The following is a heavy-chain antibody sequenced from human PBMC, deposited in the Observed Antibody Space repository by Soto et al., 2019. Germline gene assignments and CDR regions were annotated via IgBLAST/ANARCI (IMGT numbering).Heavy chain of an antibody. D-gene: IGHD3-10*01. Sequence: SETLSLTCTVSGGSISSYYWSWIRQPPGKGLEWIGYIYYSGSTNYNPSLKSRVTISVDTSKNQFSLKLSSVTAADTAVYYCARHLWFGELSNWFDPWGQGTLVTVS. CDR1: GGSISSYY. CDR3: ARHLWFGELSNWFDP. J-gene: IGHJ5*02. V-gene: IGHV4-59*08. CDR2: IYYSGST.